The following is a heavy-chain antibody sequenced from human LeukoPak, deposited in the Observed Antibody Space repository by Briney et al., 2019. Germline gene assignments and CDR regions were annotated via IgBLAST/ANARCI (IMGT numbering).Heavy chain of an antibody. CDR3: ARAGSCSGGSCHFDY. D-gene: IGHD2-15*01. CDR2: INHSEST. J-gene: IGHJ4*02. CDR1: GGSFSGYY. V-gene: IGHV4-34*01. Sequence: SETLSLICAVYGGSFSGYYWSWIRQPPGKGLEWTGEINHSESTDYNPSLKSRVTISVDTSKNQFSLKLSSVTAADTAVYYCARAGSCSGGSCHFDYWGQGTLVTVSS.